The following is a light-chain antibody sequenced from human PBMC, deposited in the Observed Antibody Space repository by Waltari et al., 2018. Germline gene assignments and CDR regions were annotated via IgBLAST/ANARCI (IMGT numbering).Light chain of an antibody. Sequence: DIVMTQSPDSLAVSLGERATINCRSGQSVLSRSNNKNYLAWYQQKLGRPPKLLIYWASTRESGVPDRFSGSGSGTDFTLTISSLQAEDVAVYYCQQYSIRPWTFGQGTKVEI. J-gene: IGKJ1*01. V-gene: IGKV4-1*01. CDR2: WAS. CDR1: QSVLSRSNNKNY. CDR3: QQYSIRPWT.